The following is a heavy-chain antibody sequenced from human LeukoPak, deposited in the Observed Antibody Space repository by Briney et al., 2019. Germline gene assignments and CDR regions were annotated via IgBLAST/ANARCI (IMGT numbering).Heavy chain of an antibody. CDR3: ARGTLDY. D-gene: IGHD3-10*01. CDR1: GASISSSNYD. Sequence: PSETLSLTWTVSGASISSSNYDWGWIRQPAGKGLEWIGRISTSGSTNYNPSLNSRVTISVDTSKNPFSLKLGSMTAVGTAVYYCARGTLDYWGQGSLVTVSS. V-gene: IGHV4-61*02. J-gene: IGHJ4*02. CDR2: ISTSGST.